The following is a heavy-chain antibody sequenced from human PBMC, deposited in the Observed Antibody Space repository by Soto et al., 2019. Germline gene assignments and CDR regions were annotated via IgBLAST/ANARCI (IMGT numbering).Heavy chain of an antibody. J-gene: IGHJ4*02. CDR2: FDPEDGET. V-gene: IGHV1-24*01. D-gene: IGHD6-13*01. CDR1: GYTLTELS. CDR3: ATEPRIAAAGLD. Sequence: ASGKVSCKVSGYTLTELSMHWVRQAPGKGLEWMGGFDPEDGETIYAQKFQGRVTMTEDTSTDTAYMELSSLRSEDTAVYYCATEPRIAAAGLDWGQGTLVTVSS.